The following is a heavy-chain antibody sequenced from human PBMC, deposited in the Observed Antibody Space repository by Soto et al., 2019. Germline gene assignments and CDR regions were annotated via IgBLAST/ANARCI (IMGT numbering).Heavy chain of an antibody. J-gene: IGHJ2*01. V-gene: IGHV3-23*01. Sequence: GGSLRLSCAASGFTFSSYAMSWVRQAPGKGLEWVSAISGSGGSTYYADSVKGRFTISRDNSKNTLYLQMNSLRAEDTAVYYCAKEPLGYCSGGSCYSEWYFDLWGRGTLVTVSS. D-gene: IGHD2-15*01. CDR1: GFTFSSYA. CDR3: AKEPLGYCSGGSCYSEWYFDL. CDR2: ISGSGGST.